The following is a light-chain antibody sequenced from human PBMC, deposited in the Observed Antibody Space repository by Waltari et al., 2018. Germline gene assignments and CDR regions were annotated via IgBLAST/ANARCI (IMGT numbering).Light chain of an antibody. CDR1: QNVGSY. CDR3: QQRINWTPHT. CDR2: DAS. Sequence: EIVLTQSPATLSLSPGDTATLSCRASQNVGSYLAWYQQKPGQPPRLLIYDASNRATGVPARIRGSGSGTDFTLTISSLEAEDFAVYYCQQRINWTPHTFGQGARLEIK. V-gene: IGKV3-11*01. J-gene: IGKJ2*01.